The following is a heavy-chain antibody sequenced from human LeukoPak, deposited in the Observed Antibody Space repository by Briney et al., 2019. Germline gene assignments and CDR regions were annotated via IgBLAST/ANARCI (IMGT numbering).Heavy chain of an antibody. D-gene: IGHD3-22*01. V-gene: IGHV1-2*02. CDR1: GYTFTGYY. CDR2: INPNSGGT. CDR3: ALLDDYDSSGYYRY. J-gene: IGHJ4*02. Sequence: ASVQVSCKASGYTFTGYYMHWVRQAPGQGLEWMGWINPNSGGTNYAQKFQGRVTMTRDTSISTAYTELSRLRSDDTAVYYCALLDDYDSSGYYRYWGQGTLVTVSS.